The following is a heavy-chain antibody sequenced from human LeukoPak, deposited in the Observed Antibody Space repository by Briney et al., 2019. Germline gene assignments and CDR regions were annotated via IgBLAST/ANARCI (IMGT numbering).Heavy chain of an antibody. CDR1: GFTFSSYW. V-gene: IGHV3-48*04. CDR3: ARDVIYSSGWYGLGY. D-gene: IGHD6-19*01. Sequence: GGSLRLSCAASGFTFSSYWMSWVRQAPGKGLEWVSYISSSGSTIYYADSVKGRFTISRDNAKNSLYLQMNSLRAEDTAVYYCARDVIYSSGWYGLGYWGQGTLVTVSS. J-gene: IGHJ4*02. CDR2: ISSSGSTI.